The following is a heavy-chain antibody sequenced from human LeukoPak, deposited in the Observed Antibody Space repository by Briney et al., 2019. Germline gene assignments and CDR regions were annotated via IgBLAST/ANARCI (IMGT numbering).Heavy chain of an antibody. Sequence: SETLSLTCAVYGGSFSGYYWSWIRQPPGKGLEWIEEINHSGSTNYNPSLKSRVTISVDTSKNQFSLKLSSVTAADTAVYYCAXXXXXXYYYYGMDVWGQGTTVTVSS. V-gene: IGHV4-34*01. J-gene: IGHJ6*02. CDR1: GGSFSGYY. CDR2: INHSGST. CDR3: AXXXXXXYYYYGMDV.